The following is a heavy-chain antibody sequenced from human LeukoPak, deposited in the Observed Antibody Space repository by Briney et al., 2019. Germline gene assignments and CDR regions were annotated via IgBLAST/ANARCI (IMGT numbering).Heavy chain of an antibody. J-gene: IGHJ5*02. V-gene: IGHV3-21*01. Sequence: GTSLRLSCAASGFTFSSYSMNWVRQAPGKGLEWVSSISSSSSYIYYADSVKGRFTISRDNAKNSLYLQMNSLRAEDTAVYYCARGEGWYENWFDPWGQGTLVTVSS. CDR1: GFTFSSYS. D-gene: IGHD6-19*01. CDR2: ISSSSSYI. CDR3: ARGEGWYENWFDP.